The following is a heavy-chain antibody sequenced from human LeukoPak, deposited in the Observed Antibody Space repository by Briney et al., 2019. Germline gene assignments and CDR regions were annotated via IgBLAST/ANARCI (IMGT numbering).Heavy chain of an antibody. CDR3: AREGSSWYRREIDY. CDR2: IKQDGSEK. Sequence: GGSLRLSCAASGFTFSSYWMSWVRRAPGKGLERVANIKQDGSEKYYVDSVKGRFTISRDNAKNSLYLQMNSLRAEDTAVYYCAREGSSWYRREIDYWGQGTLVTVSS. V-gene: IGHV3-7*01. D-gene: IGHD6-13*01. J-gene: IGHJ4*02. CDR1: GFTFSSYW.